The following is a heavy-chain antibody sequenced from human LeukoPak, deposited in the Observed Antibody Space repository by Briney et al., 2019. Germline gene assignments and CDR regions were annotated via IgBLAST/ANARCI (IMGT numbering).Heavy chain of an antibody. V-gene: IGHV1-24*01. CDR1: GYTLTELS. J-gene: IGHJ3*02. CDR3: ATGFELDDAFDI. Sequence: ASVKVSCKVSGYTLTELSMHWVRQAPGKGLEWMGGFDSEDGETIYAQKFQGRVTMTEDTSTDTAYMELSSLRSEDTAVYYCATGFELDDAFDIWGQGTMVTVSS. CDR2: FDSEDGET. D-gene: IGHD3/OR15-3a*01.